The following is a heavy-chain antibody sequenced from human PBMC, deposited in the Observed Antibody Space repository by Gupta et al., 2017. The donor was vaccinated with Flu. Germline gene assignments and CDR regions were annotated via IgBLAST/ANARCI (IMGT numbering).Heavy chain of an antibody. V-gene: IGHV4-34*01. CDR1: GGSFSGYY. CDR3: ARGATAAGTRGQPRPRANYYYGMDV. Sequence: QVQLQQWGAGLLTPSETLSLTCAVYGGSFSGYYWSWIRQPPGKGLEWIGEINHSGSTNYNPSLKSRVTISVDTSKNLFSRKLSSVTAADTAVYYCARGATAAGTRGQPRPRANYYYGMDVWGQGTTVTVSS. D-gene: IGHD6-13*01. CDR2: INHSGST. J-gene: IGHJ6*02.